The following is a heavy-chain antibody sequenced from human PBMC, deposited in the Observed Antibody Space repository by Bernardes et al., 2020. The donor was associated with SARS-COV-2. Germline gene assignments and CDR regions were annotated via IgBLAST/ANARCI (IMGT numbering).Heavy chain of an antibody. D-gene: IGHD2-21*01. CDR2: IYSSRSS. CDR1: GGSISSSNSY. CDR3: AGSSCGIDCYIGGLRSWDYGMDV. Sequence: SETLSLTCTVSGGSISSSNSYWGWIRQPPGKGLEWFGRIYSSRSSYYNPSLQSRFRASVAPSKNPFSLRLSFVTAADTAVYYCAGSSCGIDCYIGGLRSWDYGMDVWGQGTTVTVSS. V-gene: IGHV4-39*01. J-gene: IGHJ6*02.